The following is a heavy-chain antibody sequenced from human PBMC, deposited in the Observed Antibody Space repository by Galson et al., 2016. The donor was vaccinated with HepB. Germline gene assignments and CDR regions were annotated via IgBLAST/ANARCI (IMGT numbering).Heavy chain of an antibody. Sequence: SLRLSCAASGFTFSSYAMSWVRQAPGKGLEWVSTITGSGVTTDYADSVKGRFTISRDNSKSTLHLQMNSLSAEDTAIYYCAKYSWGTGAWEFYCDSWCQGTLVTVSS. V-gene: IGHV3-23*01. CDR1: GFTFSSYA. D-gene: IGHD7-27*01. J-gene: IGHJ4*02. CDR2: ITGSGVTT. CDR3: AKYSWGTGAWEFYCDS.